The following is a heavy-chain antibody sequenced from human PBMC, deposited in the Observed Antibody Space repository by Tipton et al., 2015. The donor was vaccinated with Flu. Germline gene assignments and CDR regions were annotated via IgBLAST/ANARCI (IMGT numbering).Heavy chain of an antibody. Sequence: SGFTFRTNGMHWVRQAPGKGVEWVAHIRSDETTEYADSVKGRFTISRDNSKDMLYLQMNSLRAEDTAVFYCAKSGGFDSWNQGALVIVSS. D-gene: IGHD1-26*01. J-gene: IGHJ4*02. CDR2: IRSDETTE. V-gene: IGHV3-30*02. CDR3: AKSGGFDS. CDR1: GFTFRTNG.